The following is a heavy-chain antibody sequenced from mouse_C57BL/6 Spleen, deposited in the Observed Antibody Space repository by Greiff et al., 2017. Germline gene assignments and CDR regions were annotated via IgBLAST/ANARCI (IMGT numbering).Heavy chain of an antibody. CDR3: ARENYKTDY. J-gene: IGHJ2*01. D-gene: IGHD2-12*01. Sequence: EVQRVESGPELVKPGASVKMSCKASGYTFTDYNMHWVKQSHGKRLEWIGYINPNNGGTSYNQKFKGTATLTVNQSSSTAYMELRSLTSEDSAVYYCARENYKTDYWGQGTTLTVSS. CDR2: INPNNGGT. CDR1: GYTFTDYN. V-gene: IGHV1-22*01.